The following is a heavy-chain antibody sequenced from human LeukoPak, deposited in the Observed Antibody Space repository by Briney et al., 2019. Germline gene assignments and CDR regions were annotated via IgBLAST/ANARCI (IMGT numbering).Heavy chain of an antibody. CDR3: ARGGSSWSYAMDV. D-gene: IGHD6-13*01. J-gene: IGHJ6*02. CDR2: IYESGST. V-gene: IGHV4-59*11. CDR1: GGSIKSHY. Sequence: SETLSLTCTVSGGSIKSHYWSWIRQTPGKGLEWLGCIYESGSTYHNPSLKSRVTISVDMSKNQFSLKVSSVTAADTAVYYCARGGSSWSYAMDVWGQGTTVTVSS.